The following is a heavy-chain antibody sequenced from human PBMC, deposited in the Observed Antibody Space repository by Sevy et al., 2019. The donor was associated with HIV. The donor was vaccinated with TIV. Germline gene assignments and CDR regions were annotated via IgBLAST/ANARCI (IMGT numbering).Heavy chain of an antibody. CDR1: GGTIVSSGHD. V-gene: IGHV4-39*02. CDR3: AREAGGYDYDYGMDV. Sequence: SETLSLTCSISGGTIVSSGHDWGWIRQTRGKGLEWIGSIYYNGHTFYTPSLKSRLTISIDTSKNQFSLTLSFVTVADTAVYFCAREAGGYDYDYGMDVWGQRTTVTVSS. D-gene: IGHD5-12*01. CDR2: IYYNGHT. J-gene: IGHJ6*02.